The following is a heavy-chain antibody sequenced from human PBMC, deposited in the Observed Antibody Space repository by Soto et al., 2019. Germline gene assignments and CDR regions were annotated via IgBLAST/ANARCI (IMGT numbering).Heavy chain of an antibody. D-gene: IGHD1-26*01. J-gene: IGHJ4*01. V-gene: IGHV6-1*01. CDR3: ARGEQYSGRIFDY. Sequence: QVQLQQSGPGLVKPSQTLSLTCAITGDSVSSNSAGWSWVRQSPSRGLEWLGRTYYRSKWYYEYAVSVRRRITINPDTSKNQYSLQLNSVTPEDTAVYFCARGEQYSGRIFDYWGQGTLVTVSS. CDR1: GDSVSSNSAG. CDR2: TYYRSKWYY.